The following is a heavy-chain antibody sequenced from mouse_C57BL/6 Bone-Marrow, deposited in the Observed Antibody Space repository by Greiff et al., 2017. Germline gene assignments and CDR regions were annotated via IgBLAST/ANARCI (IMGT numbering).Heavy chain of an antibody. V-gene: IGHV1-81*01. CDR2: IYPRSGNT. CDR3: ARVDYGNYFDY. Sequence: VKLVESGAELARPGASVKLSCKASGYTFTSYGISWVKQRTGQGLEWIGEIYPRSGNTYYNEKFKGKATLTADKSSSTAYMELRSLTSEDSAVYFCARVDYGNYFDYWGQGTTLTVSS. D-gene: IGHD2-1*01. J-gene: IGHJ2*01. CDR1: GYTFTSYG.